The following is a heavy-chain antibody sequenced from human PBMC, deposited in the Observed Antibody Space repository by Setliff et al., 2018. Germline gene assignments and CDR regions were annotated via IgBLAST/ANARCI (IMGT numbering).Heavy chain of an antibody. Sequence: ASVKVSCKTSGYTFISYGLSWMRQAPGQGLEWMGWISAYNGNKNYAQKLQGRVTMTTDTSTSTAYMELRSLRSDDTAVYYCARKGPNSSSHVFGYWGQGTLVTVSS. D-gene: IGHD3-16*01. CDR3: ARKGPNSSSHVFGY. V-gene: IGHV1-18*01. CDR1: GYTFISYG. J-gene: IGHJ4*02. CDR2: ISAYNGNK.